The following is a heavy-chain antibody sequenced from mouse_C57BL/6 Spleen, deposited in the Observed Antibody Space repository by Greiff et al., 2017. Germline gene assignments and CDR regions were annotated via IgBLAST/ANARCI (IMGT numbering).Heavy chain of an antibody. D-gene: IGHD1-1*01. V-gene: IGHV14-1*01. CDR2: IDPEGGDT. Sequence: VQLQQSGAELVRPGASVKLSCTASGFNIKDYCMHWVKQRPEQGLEWIGRIDPEGGDTEYAPKFQGKATMTADTSSNTAYLQLSSLTSEDTAVYYCTRSTVGAHWYFDVWGTGTTVTVSS. CDR1: GFNIKDYC. J-gene: IGHJ1*03. CDR3: TRSTVGAHWYFDV.